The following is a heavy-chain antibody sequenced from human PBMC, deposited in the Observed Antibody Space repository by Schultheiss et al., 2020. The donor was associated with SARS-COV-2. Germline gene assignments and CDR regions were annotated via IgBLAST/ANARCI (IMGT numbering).Heavy chain of an antibody. CDR1: GGPIGSDTYY. Sequence: SETLSLTCTVSGGPIGSDTYYWGWVRQPPGKGLEWIGNLYYSGSTNYNPSLKSRVTISVDTSKNQFSLKLTSVTAADTAVYYCARLLSRSPLYSSGFNWFDPWGQGTLVTVSS. D-gene: IGHD6-19*01. CDR3: ARLLSRSPLYSSGFNWFDP. CDR2: LYYSGST. J-gene: IGHJ5*02. V-gene: IGHV4-39*01.